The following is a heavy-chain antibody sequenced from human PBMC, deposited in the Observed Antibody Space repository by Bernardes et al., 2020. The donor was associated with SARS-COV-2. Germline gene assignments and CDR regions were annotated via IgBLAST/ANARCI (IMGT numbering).Heavy chain of an antibody. CDR3: ATGSPVVTPDWGDP. V-gene: IGHV1-24*01. CDR2: FDPEDGET. CDR1: CYPLTELS. Sequence: SFPFSCYPLTELSMHWVRQAPGKGLEWMGGFDPEDGETIYAPQFQGRVPMTEAPSTDTAYMELSSLISEDTAVYYCATGSPVVTPDWGDPWGQGTLGTVSA. D-gene: IGHD2-21*02. J-gene: IGHJ5*02.